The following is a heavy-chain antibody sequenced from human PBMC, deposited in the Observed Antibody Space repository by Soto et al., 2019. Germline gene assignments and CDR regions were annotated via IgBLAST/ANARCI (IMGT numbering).Heavy chain of an antibody. D-gene: IGHD2-15*01. Sequence: QVQLVQSGAEVKKPGASVKVSCKASGYTFTSYAMHWVRQAPGQRIEWMGWINAGNGNTKYSQKFQGRVTITRDTSASTAYMELSSLSSEDTARYYCAVLGGWYYFDYWVQGTLVTVSS. CDR2: INAGNGNT. CDR1: GYTFTSYA. V-gene: IGHV1-3*01. CDR3: AVLGGWYYFDY. J-gene: IGHJ4*02.